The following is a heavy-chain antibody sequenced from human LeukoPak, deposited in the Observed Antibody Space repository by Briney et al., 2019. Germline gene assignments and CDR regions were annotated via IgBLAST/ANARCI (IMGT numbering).Heavy chain of an antibody. CDR3: ASWITIFGPHNWFDP. J-gene: IGHJ5*02. CDR1: GFTFSSYW. CDR2: INQDGSEK. D-gene: IGHD3-3*01. V-gene: IGHV3-7*01. Sequence: GGSLRLSCAASGFTFSSYWMSWVRQPPGKGLEWVANINQDGSEKYYLDSVKGQFTISRDNTKNSMYLQMNSLRAEDTAVYYCASWITIFGPHNWFDPWGQGNLVTVSS.